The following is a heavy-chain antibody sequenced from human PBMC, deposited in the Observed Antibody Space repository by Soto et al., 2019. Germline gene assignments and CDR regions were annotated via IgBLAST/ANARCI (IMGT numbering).Heavy chain of an antibody. D-gene: IGHD2-8*01. CDR3: ARALYAPGITWFDP. V-gene: IGHV4-30-2*01. CDR2: IYHSGST. CDR1: GGSISSGGYS. J-gene: IGHJ5*02. Sequence: QLQLQESGSGLVKPSQTLSLTCAVSGGSISSGGYSWSWIRQPPGKGLEWIGYIYHSGSTYYNPSLKSRVTISVDRSKNQFSLKLSSVTAADTAVYYCARALYAPGITWFDPWGQGTLVTVSS.